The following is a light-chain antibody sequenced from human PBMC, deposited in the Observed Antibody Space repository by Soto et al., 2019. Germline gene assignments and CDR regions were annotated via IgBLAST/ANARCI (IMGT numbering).Light chain of an antibody. Sequence: DIQMTQSPSSLSASVGDRVTITCRASQGISNYLAWYQQKPGKVPKLLIYAASTLQSGVPSRFSGSGSGTDFAIPISILQPEAVATYYCQKYNSAPYTFGPGTKVAIK. CDR2: AAS. CDR3: QKYNSAPYT. V-gene: IGKV1-27*01. J-gene: IGKJ3*01. CDR1: QGISNY.